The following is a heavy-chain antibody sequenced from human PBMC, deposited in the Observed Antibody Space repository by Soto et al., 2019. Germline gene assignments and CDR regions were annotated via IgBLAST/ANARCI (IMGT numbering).Heavy chain of an antibody. D-gene: IGHD2-2*01. CDR1: GFTFSSYS. J-gene: IGHJ6*03. CDR3: ARDLVLGYCSSTSCYQASMDV. CDR2: ISSSSSYI. Sequence: NPGGSLRLSCEASGFTFSSYSMNWVRQAPGKGLEWVSSISSSSSYIYYADSVKGRFTISRDNAKNSLYLQMNSLRAEDTAVYYCARDLVLGYCSSTSCYQASMDVWGKGTTVTVSS. V-gene: IGHV3-21*01.